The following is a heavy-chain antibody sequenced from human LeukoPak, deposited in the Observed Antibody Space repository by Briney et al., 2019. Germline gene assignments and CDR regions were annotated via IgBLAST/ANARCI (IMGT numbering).Heavy chain of an antibody. CDR3: ARNLEWYDY. Sequence: SETLSLTCAVYGGSFGGYYWSWIRQPPGKGLEWIGEINHSGSTNYNPSLKSRVTISVDTSKNQFSLKLSSVTAADTAVYYCARNLEWYDYWGQGTLVTVSS. CDR1: GGSFGGYY. J-gene: IGHJ4*02. CDR2: INHSGST. V-gene: IGHV4-34*01. D-gene: IGHD3-3*01.